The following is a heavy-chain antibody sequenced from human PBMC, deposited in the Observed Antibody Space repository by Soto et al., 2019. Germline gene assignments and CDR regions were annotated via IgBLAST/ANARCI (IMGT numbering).Heavy chain of an antibody. D-gene: IGHD3-22*01. CDR2: IRTKPNSYAT. Sequence: EVQLVESGGGLVQPGGSLKLSCAASGFTFSGSAMHWVRQASGKGLEWVGRIRTKPNSYATIYGASVKGRFTISRDDSKNTAYLQMKSLKTEDTAVYYCTTTYYYDSSGYYHKFDYWGQGILVTVSS. J-gene: IGHJ4*02. CDR3: TTTYYYDSSGYYHKFDY. CDR1: GFTFSGSA. V-gene: IGHV3-73*02.